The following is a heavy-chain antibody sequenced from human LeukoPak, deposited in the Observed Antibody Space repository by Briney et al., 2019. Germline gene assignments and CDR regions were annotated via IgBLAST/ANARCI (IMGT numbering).Heavy chain of an antibody. CDR2: ISWNGGGI. Sequence: GGSLRLSCAASGFTFDVHAMHWVRQAPGKGLEWVSGISWNGGGIGYADSVKGRFTISRDNAKNSLYLQMNSLRAEDTALYYCAKDRGLVVVSDAFDIWGQGTMVTVSS. CDR1: GFTFDVHA. CDR3: AKDRGLVVVSDAFDI. D-gene: IGHD2-15*01. J-gene: IGHJ3*02. V-gene: IGHV3-9*01.